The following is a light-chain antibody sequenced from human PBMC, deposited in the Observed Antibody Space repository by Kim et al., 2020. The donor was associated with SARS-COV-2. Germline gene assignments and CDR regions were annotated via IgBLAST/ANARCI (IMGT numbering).Light chain of an antibody. CDR3: QQRSNWPRT. CDR2: DAY. CDR1: QSVSSD. Sequence: LSPGERATLSGRASQSVSSDLAWYQQKPGQTPRLLIYDAYNRATGIPARFSGSGSGTDFTLTISSLEPEDFAVYYCQQRSNWPRTFGQGTKVDIK. V-gene: IGKV3-11*01. J-gene: IGKJ1*01.